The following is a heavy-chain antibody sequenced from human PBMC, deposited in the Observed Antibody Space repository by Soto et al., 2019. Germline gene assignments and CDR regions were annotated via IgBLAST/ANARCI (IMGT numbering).Heavy chain of an antibody. Sequence: GGSLRLSCAASGITFRSYSMNWVRQAPGKGLEWLSYISSSSSTIHYADSVKGRFTISRDNAKNSLYLQMNSLRAEDTAVYYCARESSSGWYPSLDYWGQGTLVTVSS. J-gene: IGHJ4*02. CDR3: ARESSSGWYPSLDY. CDR1: GITFRSYS. CDR2: ISSSSSTI. D-gene: IGHD6-19*01. V-gene: IGHV3-48*01.